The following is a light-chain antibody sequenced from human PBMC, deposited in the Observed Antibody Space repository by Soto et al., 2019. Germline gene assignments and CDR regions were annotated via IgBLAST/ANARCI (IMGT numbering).Light chain of an antibody. V-gene: IGLV4-69*01. CDR1: SGHSSYA. Sequence: QPVLTQSPSASASLGASVKLTCTLSSGHSSYAIAWHQQQPEKGPRYLMKLNSDGSHSKGDGTPDRFSGSSSGAERYLTISSLQSEDEADYYCQTWGTGLVVFGGGTQLTVL. J-gene: IGLJ2*01. CDR2: LNSDGSH. CDR3: QTWGTGLVV.